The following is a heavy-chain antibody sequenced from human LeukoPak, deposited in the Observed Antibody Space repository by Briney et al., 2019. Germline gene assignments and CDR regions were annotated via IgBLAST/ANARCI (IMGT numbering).Heavy chain of an antibody. J-gene: IGHJ4*02. CDR3: AVLGGNSYFDY. CDR1: GYTFTSYY. D-gene: IGHD4-23*01. CDR2: INPSGGST. V-gene: IGHV1-46*01. Sequence: ASVKVSCKASGYTFTSYYMHWVRQAPGQGLERMGIINPSGGSTSYAQKFQGRVTMTRDTSTSTVYMELGSLRSEDTAVYYCAVLGGNSYFDYWAREPWSPSPQ.